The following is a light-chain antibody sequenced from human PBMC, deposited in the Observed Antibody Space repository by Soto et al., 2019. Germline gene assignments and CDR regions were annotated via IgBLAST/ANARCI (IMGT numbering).Light chain of an antibody. CDR1: QSVRSN. J-gene: IGKJ1*01. CDR2: GAS. Sequence: EIVMTQSPATLSVSPGEGATLSCRASQSVRSNLAWYRQKPGQAPSLLIYGASTRASGIPAKFSASGSGTEFALTISSLQSEDFAVYYCQQYGSSPRTFGQGTKVEIK. CDR3: QQYGSSPRT. V-gene: IGKV3-15*01.